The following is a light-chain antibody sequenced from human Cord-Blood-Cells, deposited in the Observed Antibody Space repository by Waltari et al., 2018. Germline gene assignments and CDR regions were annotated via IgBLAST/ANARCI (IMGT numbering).Light chain of an antibody. CDR1: QSVSSN. V-gene: IGKV3-15*01. CDR2: GAS. J-gene: IGKJ2*01. Sequence: EIVMTQSPATLSVSPGERDTLSCRASQSVSSNLAWYQQKPGQAPRLLIYGASTRATGIPARFIGSGSGTEFTLTISSLQSEDFSVYYCQQYNNCPYTFGQGTKLEIK. CDR3: QQYNNCPYT.